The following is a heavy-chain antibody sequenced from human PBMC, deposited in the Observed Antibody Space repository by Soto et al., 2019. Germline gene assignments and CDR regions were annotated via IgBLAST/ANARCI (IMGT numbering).Heavy chain of an antibody. CDR2: IYYSGST. J-gene: IGHJ4*02. V-gene: IGHV4-59*01. CDR3: ARVVRSRGYFDY. Sequence: SETLSLTCTVSGGSISSYYWSWIRQPPGKGLEWIGYIYYSGSTNYNPSLKSRVTISVDTSKNQFSLKLSSVTAADTAVYYCARVVRSRGYFDYWGQGTLVTVSS. CDR1: GGSISSYY. D-gene: IGHD2-15*01.